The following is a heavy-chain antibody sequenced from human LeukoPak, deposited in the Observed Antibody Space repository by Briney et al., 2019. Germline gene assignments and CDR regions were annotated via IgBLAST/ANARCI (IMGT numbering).Heavy chain of an antibody. V-gene: IGHV3-53*01. Sequence: PGGSLRLSCTVSGFTVSSNSMSWVRQAPGKGLEWVSVIYSGGSTYYADSVKGRFTISRDNSKNTLYLQMNSLRAEDTTVYYCARAPLYYDILTGYYPDAFDIWGQGTMVTVSS. CDR1: GFTVSSNS. CDR2: IYSGGST. CDR3: ARAPLYYDILTGYYPDAFDI. D-gene: IGHD3-9*01. J-gene: IGHJ3*02.